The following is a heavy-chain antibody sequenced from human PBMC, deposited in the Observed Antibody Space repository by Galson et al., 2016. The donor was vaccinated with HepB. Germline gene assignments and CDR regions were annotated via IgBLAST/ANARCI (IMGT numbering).Heavy chain of an antibody. J-gene: IGHJ5*01. D-gene: IGHD2-8*01. V-gene: IGHV3-21*01. CDR2: ISDRETGFGV. CDR1: GFSFSSFA. CDR3: ARGKREWGFDF. Sequence: SLRLSCAASGFSFSSFALNWVRQAPGKGLEWVASISDRETGFGVFTADSVRGRLSISRDNAQNTLFLQMNGLRIEDTAVYYCARGKREWGFDFWGQGALVTVSS.